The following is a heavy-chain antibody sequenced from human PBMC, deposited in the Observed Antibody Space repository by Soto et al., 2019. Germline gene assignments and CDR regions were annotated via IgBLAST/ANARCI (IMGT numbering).Heavy chain of an antibody. J-gene: IGHJ4*02. CDR2: FIPILGIA. CDR3: AKDYGGKDGDY. V-gene: IGHV1-69*08. D-gene: IGHD4-17*01. Sequence: QVQLVQSGAEVKKPGSSVKVSCKASGGTFSSYTISWVRQAPGQGLEWMGRFIPILGIANYAQKFQGRVTITADKSTSTAYMELSSLRSEDTAVYYCAKDYGGKDGDYWGQGTLVTVSS. CDR1: GGTFSSYT.